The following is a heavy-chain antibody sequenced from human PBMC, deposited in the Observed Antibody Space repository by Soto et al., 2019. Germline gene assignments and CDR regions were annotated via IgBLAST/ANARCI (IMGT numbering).Heavy chain of an antibody. CDR2: IYYSGST. Sequence: SETLSLTCTVSGVSISSGGYYWSWIRQHPGKGLEWIGYIYYSGSTYYNPSLKSRVTISVDTSKNQFSLKLSSVTAADTAVYYCARGHYDSSGYYVDYWGQGTLVTVSS. CDR1: GVSISSGGYY. V-gene: IGHV4-31*03. D-gene: IGHD3-22*01. J-gene: IGHJ4*02. CDR3: ARGHYDSSGYYVDY.